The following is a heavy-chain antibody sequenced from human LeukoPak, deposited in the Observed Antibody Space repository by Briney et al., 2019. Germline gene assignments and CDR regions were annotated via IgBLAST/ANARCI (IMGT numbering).Heavy chain of an antibody. J-gene: IGHJ4*02. D-gene: IGHD2-2*01. CDR1: GFTFSSYW. CDR3: AREAGYCSSTSCPFDY. CDR2: IKQDGSEK. Sequence: PGGSLRLSCAASGFTFSSYWMSWVRQAPGKGLEWVANIKQDGSEKYYVDSVKGRFTISRDNAKNSLYLQMNSLRAEDTAVYYCAREAGYCSSTSCPFDYWGQGTLVTVSS. V-gene: IGHV3-7*01.